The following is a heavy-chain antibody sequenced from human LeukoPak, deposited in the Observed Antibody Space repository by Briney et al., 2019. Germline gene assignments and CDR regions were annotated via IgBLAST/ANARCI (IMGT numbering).Heavy chain of an antibody. Sequence: GGSLRLSCAASGFPFISYGMHWVRQAPGRGLEWVAVISFDGSNKYHADSVKGRFTISRDNSENTLYLQMNSLRPEDAAVYYCANLYGDYPDYWGQGTLVTVAS. D-gene: IGHD4-17*01. V-gene: IGHV3-30*18. CDR3: ANLYGDYPDY. CDR1: GFPFISYG. CDR2: ISFDGSNK. J-gene: IGHJ4*02.